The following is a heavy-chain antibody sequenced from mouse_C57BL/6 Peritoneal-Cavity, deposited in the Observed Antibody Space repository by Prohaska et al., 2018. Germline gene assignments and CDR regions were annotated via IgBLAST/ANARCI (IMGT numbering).Heavy chain of an antibody. Sequence: EVQLVESGGGLVKPGGSLKLSCAASGFTFSDYGIHWVRQAPEKGLEWVAYISRGSSTSYYADTVKGRFTIYRDNAKNTLFLQMTSLRSEDTAMYYCARVHGSAWFAYWGQGTLVTVSA. CDR2: ISRGSSTS. CDR3: ARVHGSAWFAY. J-gene: IGHJ3*01. V-gene: IGHV5-17*01. CDR1: GFTFSDYG. D-gene: IGHD2-2*01.